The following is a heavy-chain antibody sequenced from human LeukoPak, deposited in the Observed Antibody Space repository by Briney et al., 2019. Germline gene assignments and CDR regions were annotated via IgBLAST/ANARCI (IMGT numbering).Heavy chain of an antibody. Sequence: GGSLRLSCTVSGFTFGDYAMTWFRQAPGKGLEWVGFIRSKAYGGTTEYAASVKGRFTISRDDSKSIAYLQMNSLKTEDTAVYYCTRARGPAIAVVYYDYWGQGTLVTVSS. CDR1: GFTFGDYA. J-gene: IGHJ4*02. D-gene: IGHD6-19*01. V-gene: IGHV3-49*03. CDR2: IRSKAYGGTT. CDR3: TRARGPAIAVVYYDY.